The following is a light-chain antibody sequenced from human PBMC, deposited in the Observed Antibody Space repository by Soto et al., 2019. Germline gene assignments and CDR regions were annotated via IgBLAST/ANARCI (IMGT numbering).Light chain of an antibody. V-gene: IGKV1-12*01. J-gene: IGKJ2*01. CDR1: QPISSW. CDR3: QQDSSFPHT. Sequence: DIQMTQSPSTVSASVGDGVTITCRASQPISSWLAWFRQRPGQAPELLIYAASTLHSGVPSRFSGSGSGTDFALTISGLQPEDFATYYCQQDSSFPHTFGQGTRVDIK. CDR2: AAS.